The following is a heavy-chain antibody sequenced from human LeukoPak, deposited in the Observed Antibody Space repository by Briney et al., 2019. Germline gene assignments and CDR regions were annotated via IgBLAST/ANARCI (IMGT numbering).Heavy chain of an antibody. J-gene: IGHJ6*02. Sequence: PGGSLRLSCAASGFTFSSYAMHWVRQAPGKGLEWVAVISYDGSNKYYADSVKGRFTISRDNSKNTLYLQMNSLRAEDTAVYYCAREAGLSQQLVSTWIWRYYYYGMDVWGQGTTVTVSS. CDR2: ISYDGSNK. D-gene: IGHD6-13*01. CDR1: GFTFSSYA. CDR3: AREAGLSQQLVSTWIWRYYYYGMDV. V-gene: IGHV3-30-3*01.